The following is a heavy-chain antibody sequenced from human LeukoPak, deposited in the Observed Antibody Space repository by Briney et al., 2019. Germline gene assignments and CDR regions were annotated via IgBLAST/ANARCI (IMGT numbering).Heavy chain of an antibody. Sequence: PGGSLRLSCAASGFTVSSNYMSWVRQAPGKGLGWVSVIYSGGSTYYADSVKGRFTISRDNSKNTLYLQMNSLRAEDTAVYYCASLGGIVGASYYFDYWGQGTLVTVSS. V-gene: IGHV3-53*01. CDR2: IYSGGST. CDR1: GFTVSSNY. CDR3: ASLGGIVGASYYFDY. D-gene: IGHD1-26*01. J-gene: IGHJ4*02.